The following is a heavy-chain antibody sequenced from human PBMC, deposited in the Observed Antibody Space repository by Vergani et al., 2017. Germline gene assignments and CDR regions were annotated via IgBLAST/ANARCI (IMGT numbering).Heavy chain of an antibody. CDR3: ASGGDGSEDGGALQL. Sequence: EKQLVQSGSETKKPGESLKISCQAFGYIFSNFWIGWVRQRPGRGLEWMGLIYPGDSEVKSNPTFRGQVIFSVDTSVNTAYLQWRSLQASDTATYFCASGGDGSEDGGALQLWGQGTNIAVSS. CDR1: GYIFSNFW. J-gene: IGHJ3*01. D-gene: IGHD3-10*01. V-gene: IGHV5-51*01. CDR2: IYPGDSEV.